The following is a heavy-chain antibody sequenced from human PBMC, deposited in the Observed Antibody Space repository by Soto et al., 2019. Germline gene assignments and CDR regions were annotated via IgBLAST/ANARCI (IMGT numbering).Heavy chain of an antibody. CDR2: ISYSGTT. V-gene: IGHV4-39*01. CDR1: GGSISTNTYY. D-gene: IGHD5-12*01. Sequence: PSETLSLTCTVSGGSISTNTYYWGWIRQPPGKGLEWIGSISYSGTTYYNPSLKSRVSVSVDTSKNQFSLRLSSVTAADTAVYYCARAVATANYYYGMDVWGQGTKVTVSS. J-gene: IGHJ6*02. CDR3: ARAVATANYYYGMDV.